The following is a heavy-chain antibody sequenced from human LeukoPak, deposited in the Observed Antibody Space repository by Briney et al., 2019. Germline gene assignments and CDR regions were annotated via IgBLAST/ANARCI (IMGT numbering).Heavy chain of an antibody. CDR2: IYYSGNT. CDR1: GGSISRYY. V-gene: IGHV4-59*01. Sequence: SETLSLTCTVSGGSISRYYWSWIRQPPGKGLEWIGYIYYSGNTNYNPSLKSRVTISVDTSKNQFSLKLSSVTAADTAVYYCATDNSYGSGSYYTWGQGTLVTVSS. D-gene: IGHD3-10*01. CDR3: ATDNSYGSGSYYT. J-gene: IGHJ4*02.